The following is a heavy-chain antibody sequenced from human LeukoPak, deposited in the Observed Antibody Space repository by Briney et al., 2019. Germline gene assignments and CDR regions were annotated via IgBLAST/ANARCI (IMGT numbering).Heavy chain of an antibody. Sequence: PGGSLRLSCAASGFRFNTYWMSWVRQAPGKGLEWVSAISGSGGSTYYADSVKGRFTISRDNSKNTLYLQMNSLRAEDTAVYYCAGGGSGSSFAYWGQGTLVPVSS. D-gene: IGHD1-26*01. CDR3: AGGGSGSSFAY. CDR2: ISGSGGST. CDR1: GFRFNTYW. V-gene: IGHV3-23*01. J-gene: IGHJ4*02.